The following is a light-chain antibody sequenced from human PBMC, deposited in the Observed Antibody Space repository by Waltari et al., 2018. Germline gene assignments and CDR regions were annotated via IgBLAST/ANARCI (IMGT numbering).Light chain of an antibody. Sequence: DVVMTQSPLSLPVTLGQPASISCRSSQSLGYSDGNTYLNWFQERPGQSPRRLISKVSNRESGVPDRFRGSGSGTDLTLKISRVADEDVGVYHCMQSAHWPWTFGEGTKVEIK. CDR2: KVS. CDR1: QSLGYSDGNTY. J-gene: IGKJ1*01. CDR3: MQSAHWPWT. V-gene: IGKV2-30*01.